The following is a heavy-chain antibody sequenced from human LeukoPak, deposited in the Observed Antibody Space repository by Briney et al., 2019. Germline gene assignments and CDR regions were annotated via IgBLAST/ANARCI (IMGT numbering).Heavy chain of an antibody. CDR1: GGSISSSYYY. J-gene: IGHJ4*02. V-gene: IGHV4-39*01. CDR2: IYYSGST. CDR3: ARHEDRNWYFDH. Sequence: SETLSLTCTVSGGSISSSYYYWGWIRQPPGNGLEWIGTIYYSGSTYYNPSLKSRVTISVDTSKNQFSLKLSSVTAPDTAVYYCARHEDRNWYFDHWGQGTLVTVSS. D-gene: IGHD1-1*01.